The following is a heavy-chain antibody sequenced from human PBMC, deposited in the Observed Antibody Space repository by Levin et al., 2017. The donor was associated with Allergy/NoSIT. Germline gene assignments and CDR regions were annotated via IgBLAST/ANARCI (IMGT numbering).Heavy chain of an antibody. D-gene: IGHD3-10*01. J-gene: IGHJ4*02. Sequence: PGESLKISCAASGFTFSSYGMHWVRQAPGKGLEWVAVISYDGSNKYYTDSVKGRFTISRDNSKNTLYLQMNSLRAEDTAVYYCAKDLPYGSGSYDRDYWGQGTLVTVSS. CDR1: GFTFSSYG. CDR2: ISYDGSNK. V-gene: IGHV3-30*18. CDR3: AKDLPYGSGSYDRDY.